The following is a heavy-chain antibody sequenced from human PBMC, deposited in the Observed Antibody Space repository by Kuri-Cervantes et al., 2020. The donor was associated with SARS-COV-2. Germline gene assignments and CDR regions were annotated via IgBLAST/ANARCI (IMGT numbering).Heavy chain of an antibody. CDR1: GYSISSGYY. D-gene: IGHD3-16*01. CDR2: IYHSGST. V-gene: IGHV4-38-2*02. CDR3: ARTPPGGKGDYFDY. Sequence: SETLSLTWTVTGYSISSGYYWGWIRQPPGEGLEWIGSIYHSGSTYYNPSLKSRVTISVDTSKNQFSLKLSSVTAADPAVYYCARTPPGGKGDYFDYWGQGTLVTVSS. J-gene: IGHJ4*02.